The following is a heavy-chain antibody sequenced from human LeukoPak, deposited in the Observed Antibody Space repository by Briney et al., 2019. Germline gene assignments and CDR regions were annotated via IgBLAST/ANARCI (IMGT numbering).Heavy chain of an antibody. CDR1: GGTFSSYA. D-gene: IGHD3-22*01. CDR2: IIPIFGIA. Sequence: GASVKVSCKASGGTFSSYAISWVRQAPGQGLEWMGRIIPIFGIANYAQKFQGRVTITADKSTSTAYMELSSLRSEDTAVYYCARDAGYYDSSGLGTFDIWGQGTMVTVSP. V-gene: IGHV1-69*04. CDR3: ARDAGYYDSSGLGTFDI. J-gene: IGHJ3*02.